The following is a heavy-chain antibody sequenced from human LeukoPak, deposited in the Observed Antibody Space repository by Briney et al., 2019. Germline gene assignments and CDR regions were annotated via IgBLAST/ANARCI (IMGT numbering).Heavy chain of an antibody. Sequence: GASVKVSCKASGYTFTSYAMHWVRQAPGQRLEWMGWINAGNGNTKYSQKFQGRVTITGDTSASTAYMELSSLRSEDTAVYYCARSQNLALDDYWGQGTLVTVSS. CDR3: ARSQNLALDDY. V-gene: IGHV1-3*01. CDR1: GYTFTSYA. CDR2: INAGNGNT. D-gene: IGHD6-19*01. J-gene: IGHJ4*02.